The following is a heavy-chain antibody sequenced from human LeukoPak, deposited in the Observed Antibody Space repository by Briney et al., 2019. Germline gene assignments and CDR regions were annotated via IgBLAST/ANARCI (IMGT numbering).Heavy chain of an antibody. V-gene: IGHV1-18*01. J-gene: IGHJ6*02. D-gene: IGHD6-19*01. CDR1: GYTFTSYG. Sequence: GASVKVSCKASGYTFTSYGISWVRQAPGQGLEWMGWISAYNGNTNYAQKLQGRVTMTTDTSTSTAYMELRSLRSDDTAVYYCARGPGYSSGWYGGYYYGMDVWGQGTTVTVSS. CDR3: ARGPGYSSGWYGGYYYGMDV. CDR2: ISAYNGNT.